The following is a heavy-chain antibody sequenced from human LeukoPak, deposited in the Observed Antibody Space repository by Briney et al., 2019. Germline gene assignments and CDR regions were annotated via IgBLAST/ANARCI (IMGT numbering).Heavy chain of an antibody. D-gene: IGHD3-22*01. CDR1: GGTFSTYA. CDR3: AAYYYDSSGYQGAHNWFDP. CDR2: IIPIFGTA. V-gene: IGHV1-69*05. J-gene: IGHJ5*02. Sequence: ASVKVSCNASGGTFSTYAISWVRQAPGQGLEWMGGIIPIFGTANYTQKFQGRVTITTDEPTSTAYMELSSLRSEGTAVYYCAAYYYDSSGYQGAHNWFDPWGQGTLVTVSS.